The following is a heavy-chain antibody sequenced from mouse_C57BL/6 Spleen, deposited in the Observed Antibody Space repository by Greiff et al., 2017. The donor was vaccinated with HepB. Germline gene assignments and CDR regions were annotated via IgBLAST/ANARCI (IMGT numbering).Heavy chain of an antibody. J-gene: IGHJ2*01. D-gene: IGHD1-1*01. CDR3: TTGYYGSSGYYFDY. CDR2: IDPEDGDT. CDR1: GFNIKDYY. Sequence: EVQLQESGAELVRPGASVKLSCTASGFNIKDYYMHWVKQRPEQGLEWIGRIDPEDGDTEYAPKFQGKATMTADTSSNTAYLQLSSLTSEDTAVYYCTTGYYGSSGYYFDYWGQGTTLTVSS. V-gene: IGHV14-1*01.